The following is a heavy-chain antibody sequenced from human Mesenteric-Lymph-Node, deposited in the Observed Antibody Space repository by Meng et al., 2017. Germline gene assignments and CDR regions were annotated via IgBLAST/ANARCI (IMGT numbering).Heavy chain of an antibody. V-gene: IGHV1-2*02. CDR1: EYSFSNYY. Sequence: ASVKVSCKSSEYSFSNYYLHWVRQAPGQGLEWMGWINPNSGGTNYAQKFQGRVTMTRDTSISTAYMELSRLRSDDTAVYYCARDLLRLDIVATDRLFDYWGQGTLVTVSS. CDR2: INPNSGGT. J-gene: IGHJ4*02. CDR3: ARDLLRLDIVATDRLFDY. D-gene: IGHD5-12*01.